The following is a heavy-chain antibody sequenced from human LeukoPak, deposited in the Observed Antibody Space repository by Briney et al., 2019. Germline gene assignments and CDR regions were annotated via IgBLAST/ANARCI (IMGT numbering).Heavy chain of an antibody. J-gene: IGHJ4*02. D-gene: IGHD3-3*01. V-gene: IGHV1-2*02. CDR3: ARDPNFTIFGVVTDY. Sequence: ASVKVSCKASGYTFTGYYMHWVRQAPGQGLEWMGWINPNSGGTNYAQKFQGRVTMTRHTSISTAYMELSRLRSDDTAVYYCARDPNFTIFGVVTDYWGQGTLVTVSS. CDR1: GYTFTGYY. CDR2: INPNSGGT.